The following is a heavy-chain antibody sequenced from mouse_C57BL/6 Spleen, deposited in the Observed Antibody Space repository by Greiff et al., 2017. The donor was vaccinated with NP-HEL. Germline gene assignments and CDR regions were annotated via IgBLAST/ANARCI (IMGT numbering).Heavy chain of an antibody. CDR2: IRLKSDNYAT. D-gene: IGHD2-5*01. J-gene: IGHJ3*01. CDR3: TGGDSNYPNAY. Sequence: DVKLVESGGGLVQPGGSMKLSCVASGFTFSNYWMNWVRQSPEKGLEWVAQIRLKSDNYATHYAESVKGRFTISRDDSKSSVYLQMNNLRAEDTGIYYCTGGDSNYPNAYWGQGTLVTVSA. V-gene: IGHV6-3*01. CDR1: GFTFSNYW.